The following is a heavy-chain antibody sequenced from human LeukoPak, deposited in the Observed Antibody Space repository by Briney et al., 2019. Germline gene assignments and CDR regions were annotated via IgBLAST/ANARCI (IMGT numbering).Heavy chain of an antibody. Sequence: SETLSLTCAVYGGSFSGYYWSWIRQPPGKGLEWIGGINHSGSTNYNPSLKSRVTISVDTSKNQFSLKLSSVTAADTAVYYCARGPSGYFDYWGQGTLVTVSS. J-gene: IGHJ4*02. CDR2: INHSGST. V-gene: IGHV4-34*01. CDR1: GGSFSGYY. CDR3: ARGPSGYFDY.